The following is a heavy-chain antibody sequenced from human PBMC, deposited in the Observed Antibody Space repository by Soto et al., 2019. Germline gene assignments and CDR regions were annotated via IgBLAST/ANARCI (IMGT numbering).Heavy chain of an antibody. CDR2: IFYSGYS. D-gene: IGHD2-2*01. J-gene: IGHJ5*02. CDR1: GDSISSGGYY. Sequence: QVPLQESGPGLVKPSQTLSLTCTVSGDSISSGGYYWSWIRQSPGKGLEWIGYIFYSGYSYYNPSLKSRPFILVGTAKNPLALWPSSVTAADTGVYYWAPLKPIFFGSTAMGGFDPWGQGALVTVSS. V-gene: IGHV4-30-4*08. CDR3: APLKPIFFGSTAMGGFDP.